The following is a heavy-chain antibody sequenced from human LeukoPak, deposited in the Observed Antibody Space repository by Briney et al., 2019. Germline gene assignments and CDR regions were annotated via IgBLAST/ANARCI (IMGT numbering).Heavy chain of an antibody. D-gene: IGHD6-19*01. V-gene: IGHV3-53*01. Sequence: GGSLRLSCAASGFTVSSNYMSWVRQAPGKGLEWVSVIYSGGSTYYADSVKGRFTISRDNAKNTLYLQMNSLRAEDTAVYYCARDLGSYSSGWLGYWGQGTLVTVSS. J-gene: IGHJ4*02. CDR1: GFTVSSNY. CDR3: ARDLGSYSSGWLGY. CDR2: IYSGGST.